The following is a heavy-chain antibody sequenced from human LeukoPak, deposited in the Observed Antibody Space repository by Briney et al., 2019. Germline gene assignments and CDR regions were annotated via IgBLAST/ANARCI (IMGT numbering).Heavy chain of an antibody. J-gene: IGHJ4*02. Sequence: GGSLRLSCAASGFNFGIYGMHWVRQAPGKRLEWVSSIRDRGSGIDYADSVEGRFTISRDNSKNTLYLQMNSLRAEDTAVYYCARASGPFDYWGQGTLVTVSS. CDR3: ARASGPFDY. CDR1: GFNFGIYG. CDR2: IRDRGSGI. V-gene: IGHV3-23*01.